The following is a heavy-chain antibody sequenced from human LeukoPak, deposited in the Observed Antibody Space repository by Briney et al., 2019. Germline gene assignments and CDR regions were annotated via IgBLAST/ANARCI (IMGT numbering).Heavy chain of an antibody. D-gene: IGHD2-15*01. V-gene: IGHV2-5*02. CDR1: GLSLRTRGVG. Sequence: KKSGPTLVKPTQTLTLTCTFSGLSLRTRGVGVGWIRQPPGKALEWLALIYWDDDKRYSPSLKSRLTITKDTSKNQVVLTMTNMDPVDTATYYCAHRLGYCSGGSCYPDAFDIWGQGTMVTVSS. J-gene: IGHJ3*02. CDR3: AHRLGYCSGGSCYPDAFDI. CDR2: IYWDDDK.